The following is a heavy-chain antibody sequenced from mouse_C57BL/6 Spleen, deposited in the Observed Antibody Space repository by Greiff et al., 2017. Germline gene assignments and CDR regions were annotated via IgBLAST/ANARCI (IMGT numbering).Heavy chain of an antibody. CDR2: ISDGGSYT. J-gene: IGHJ2*01. CDR1: GFTFSSYA. V-gene: IGHV5-4*01. Sequence: EVKLMESGGGLVKPGGSLKLSCAASGFTFSSYAMSWVRQTPEKRLEWVATISDGGSYTYYPDNVKGRFTISRDNAKNNLYLQMSQLKSEDTAMYYCARDPGYLYYFDYWGQGTTLTVSS. D-gene: IGHD2-2*01. CDR3: ARDPGYLYYFDY.